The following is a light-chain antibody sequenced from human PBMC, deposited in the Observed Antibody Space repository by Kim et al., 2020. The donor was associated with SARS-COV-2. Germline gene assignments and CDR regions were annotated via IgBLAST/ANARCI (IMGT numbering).Light chain of an antibody. CDR1: SSDVGGHNY. CDR2: DVN. J-gene: IGLJ3*02. CDR3: CSYAGSYTLV. Sequence: QSALTQPRSVSGSPGQSVTISCTGTSSDVGGHNYVSWYQQHPGKGPKLMIYDVNKRPSGVPDRFSGSKSGNTASLTISGLQAEDEADYYCCSYAGSYTLVFGGGTKLTVL. V-gene: IGLV2-11*01.